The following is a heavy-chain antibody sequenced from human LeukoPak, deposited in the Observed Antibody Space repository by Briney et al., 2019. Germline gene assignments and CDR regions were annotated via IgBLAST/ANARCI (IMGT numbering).Heavy chain of an antibody. CDR2: IFYTGSA. CDR3: ARHEITIFGVVIGRYFDY. D-gene: IGHD3-3*01. Sequence: SETLSLTCTVSGGSISGYYWSWIRQPPEKGLEWIGYIFYTGSANYNPSLKSRVTISVDTSKNQFSLKLSSVTAADTAVYYCARHEITIFGVVIGRYFDYWGQGTLVTVSS. CDR1: GGSISGYY. J-gene: IGHJ4*02. V-gene: IGHV4-59*08.